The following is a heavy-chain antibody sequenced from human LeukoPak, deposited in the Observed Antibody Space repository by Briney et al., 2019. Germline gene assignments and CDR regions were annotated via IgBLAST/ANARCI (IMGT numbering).Heavy chain of an antibody. V-gene: IGHV3-74*01. J-gene: IGHJ3*02. CDR2: INSDGSSA. D-gene: IGHD6-19*01. CDR3: ARPFYRSGLHWDAFDI. Sequence: GGSLRLSCTASGFTFSSYWMHGVRQAPGKGLVWVSRINSDGSSASYADSVKGRFTISRDNAKNTLYLQMNSLRAEDTAVYYCARPFYRSGLHWDAFDIWGQGTMVTVSS. CDR1: GFTFSSYW.